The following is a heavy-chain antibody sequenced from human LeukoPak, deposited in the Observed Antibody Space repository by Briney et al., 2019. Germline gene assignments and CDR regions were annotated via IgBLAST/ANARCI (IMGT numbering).Heavy chain of an antibody. CDR2: TSSSGSTI. Sequence: GGSLRLSCAASGFTFSSYEMNWVRQAPGKGLEWVSYTSSSGSTIYYADSVKGRFTISRDNSKNTLYLQMNSLTAEDTAIYYCAKATGTLGNWGQGTLVTVSA. J-gene: IGHJ4*02. V-gene: IGHV3-48*03. D-gene: IGHD1-1*01. CDR1: GFTFSSYE. CDR3: AKATGTLGN.